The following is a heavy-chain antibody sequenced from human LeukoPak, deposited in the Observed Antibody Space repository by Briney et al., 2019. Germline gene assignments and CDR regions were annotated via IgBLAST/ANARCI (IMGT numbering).Heavy chain of an antibody. D-gene: IGHD2-15*01. CDR2: IYYSGST. CDR1: GYSLSSGYY. J-gene: IGHJ4*02. CDR3: ARGGYCSGGSCYFFDY. Sequence: SETLSLTCAVSGYSLSSGYYWGWIRQPPGKGLEWIGIIYYSGSTYSNPSLTSRLTISLDTSNNQFSPKLGSVTAADTAVYYCARGGYCSGGSCYFFDYWGQGTLVTVSS. V-gene: IGHV4-38-2*01.